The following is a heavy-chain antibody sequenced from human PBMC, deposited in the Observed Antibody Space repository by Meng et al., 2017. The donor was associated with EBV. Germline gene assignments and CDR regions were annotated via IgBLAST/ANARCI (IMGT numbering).Heavy chain of an antibody. CDR3: AKGADLAAAGTFWFDP. CDR1: GYTFTGYY. V-gene: IGHV1-2*06. D-gene: IGHD6-13*01. Sequence: QVWLLQSGAEVKKPGASVKVSCKASGYTFTGYYMHWVRQAPGQGLEWMGRINPNSGGTNYAQKFQGRVTMTRDTSISTAYMELSRLRSDDTAVYYCAKGADLAAAGTFWFDPWGQGTLVTVSS. CDR2: INPNSGGT. J-gene: IGHJ5*02.